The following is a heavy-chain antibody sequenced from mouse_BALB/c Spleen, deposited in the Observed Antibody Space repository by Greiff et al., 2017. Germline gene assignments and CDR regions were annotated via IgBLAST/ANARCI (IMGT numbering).Heavy chain of an antibody. Sequence: DVQLVESGGGLVQPGGSRKLSCAASGFTFSDYGMAWVRQAPGKGPEWVAFISNLAYSIYYADTVTGRFTISRENAKNTLYLEMSSLRSEDTAMYYCAREDGYYFDYWGQGTTLTVSS. CDR1: GFTFSDYG. CDR3: AREDGYYFDY. CDR2: ISNLAYSI. V-gene: IGHV5-15*02. J-gene: IGHJ2*01. D-gene: IGHD2-3*01.